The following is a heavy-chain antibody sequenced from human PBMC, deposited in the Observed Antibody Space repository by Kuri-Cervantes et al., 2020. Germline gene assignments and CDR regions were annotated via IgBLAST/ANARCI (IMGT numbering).Heavy chain of an antibody. CDR2: ISWNSGSI. V-gene: IGHV3-9*01. CDR1: GFRYDDYA. Sequence: SLKISCVASGFRYDDYAMFWVRQGPGKGLEWVSGISWNSGSIGYADSVKGRFTISRDNAKNSLYLQMNSLRAEDTALYYCAKDLTYSGSYLYEHWGQGTLVTVSS. D-gene: IGHD1-26*01. J-gene: IGHJ1*01. CDR3: AKDLTYSGSYLYEH.